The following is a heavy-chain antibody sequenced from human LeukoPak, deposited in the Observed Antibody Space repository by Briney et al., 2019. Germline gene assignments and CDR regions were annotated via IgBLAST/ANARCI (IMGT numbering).Heavy chain of an antibody. Sequence: GGSLRLSCAASGFTFSSYAMSWVRQAPGKGLEWVSAISGSGGSTYYADSVKGRFTISRDNSKNTLYLQMNSLRAEDTAVYYCAKVPVVGHRGSYPLDYWGQGTLVTVSS. V-gene: IGHV3-23*01. CDR1: GFTFSSYA. J-gene: IGHJ4*02. CDR3: AKVPVVGHRGSYPLDY. CDR2: ISGSGGST. D-gene: IGHD1-26*01.